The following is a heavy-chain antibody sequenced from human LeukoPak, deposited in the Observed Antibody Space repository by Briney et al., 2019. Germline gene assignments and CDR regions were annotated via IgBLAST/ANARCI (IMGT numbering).Heavy chain of an antibody. Sequence: GGSLRLSCAASGFIFDDYAMHWVRQAPGKGLEYVSVIRGGGGVKYYAASVKGRFTISRDNSKNTLYLQMNSLRAEDTAVYYCAKSSHNYGNDALDIWGQGTMVTVSS. D-gene: IGHD5-18*01. CDR3: AKSSHNYGNDALDI. J-gene: IGHJ3*02. CDR1: GFIFDDYA. CDR2: IRGGGGVK. V-gene: IGHV3-23*01.